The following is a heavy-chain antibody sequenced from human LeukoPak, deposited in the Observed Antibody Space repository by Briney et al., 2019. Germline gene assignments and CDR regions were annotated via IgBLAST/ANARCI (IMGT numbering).Heavy chain of an antibody. CDR2: IYPRDGST. CDR1: GYTFTSNY. J-gene: IGHJ4*02. CDR3: ARDQEGFDY. Sequence: ASVKVSCKASGYTFTSNYIHRVRQAPGQGLEWMGMIYPRDGSTSYAQKFQGRVTVTRDTSTSTVHMELSGLRSEDTAVYYCARDQEGFDYWGQGTLVTVSS. V-gene: IGHV1-46*01.